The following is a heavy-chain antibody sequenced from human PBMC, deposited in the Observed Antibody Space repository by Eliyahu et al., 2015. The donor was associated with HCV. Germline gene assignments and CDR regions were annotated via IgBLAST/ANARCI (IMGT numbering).Heavy chain of an antibody. D-gene: IGHD2-2*01. CDR1: GGTFSSYA. CDR2: IIPIFGTA. Sequence: QVQLVQSGAEVKKPGSSVKVSCKASGGTFSSYAISWVRQAPGQGLEWMGGIIPIFGTANYAQKFQGRVTITADESTSTAYMELSSLRSEDTAVYYCARDSRGPAAMGDYYGMDVWGQGTTVTVSS. CDR3: ARDSRGPAAMGDYYGMDV. J-gene: IGHJ6*02. V-gene: IGHV1-69*01.